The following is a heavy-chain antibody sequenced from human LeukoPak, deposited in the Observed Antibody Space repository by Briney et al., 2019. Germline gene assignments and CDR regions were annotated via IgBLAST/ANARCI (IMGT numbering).Heavy chain of an antibody. Sequence: SGGSLRLSCTASGFTFGDYAMSWVRQAPGKGLEWVGFIRNKAYGGTTEYAASVKGRFTISRDDSKSIAYLQMNSLKTEDTAVYYCTRVSWEPRPVAYAFDIWGQGTMVTVSS. CDR2: IRNKAYGGTT. CDR3: TRVSWEPRPVAYAFDI. CDR1: GFTFGDYA. D-gene: IGHD1-26*01. J-gene: IGHJ3*02. V-gene: IGHV3-49*04.